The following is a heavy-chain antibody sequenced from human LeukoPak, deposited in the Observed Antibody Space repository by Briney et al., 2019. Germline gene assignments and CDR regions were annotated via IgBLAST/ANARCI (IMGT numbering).Heavy chain of an antibody. CDR1: GGTFSSYA. J-gene: IGHJ4*02. CDR2: ITPIFGTA. D-gene: IGHD5-12*01. CDR3: ARAATDGDYFDY. V-gene: IGHV1-69*13. Sequence: GASVKVSCKASGGTFSSYAISWVRQAPGQGLEWMGGITPIFGTANYAQKFQGRVTITADESTSTAYMELSSLRSEDTAVYYCARAATDGDYFDYWGQGTLVTVSS.